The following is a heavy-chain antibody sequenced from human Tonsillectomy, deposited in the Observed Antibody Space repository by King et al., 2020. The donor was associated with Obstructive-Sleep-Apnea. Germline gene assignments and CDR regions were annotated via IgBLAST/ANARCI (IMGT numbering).Heavy chain of an antibody. V-gene: IGHV3-30*04. J-gene: IGHJ4*02. CDR2: ISYDGSYK. CDR3: ARDPSYNGRVNYFDY. CDR1: GFTFSNYV. D-gene: IGHD1-26*01. Sequence: VQLVESGGGVVQPGRSLRLSCAASGFTFSNYVMHWVRQAPGKGLEWVAVISYDGSYKYYAESVKGRFTISRDNSKNTLYLQMNSLRAEVTAVYYCARDPSYNGRVNYFDYWGKGTLVTVSS.